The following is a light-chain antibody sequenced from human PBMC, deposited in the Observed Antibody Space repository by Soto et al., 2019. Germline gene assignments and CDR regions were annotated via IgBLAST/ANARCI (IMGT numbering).Light chain of an antibody. CDR3: QVYGGTPGT. Sequence: EIVLTQSPGTLSLSPGERATLSCRASQSVAGGSLAWYQHIPGQAPRLLIYGTSRRATGSPDRFSGSGSGTDFTLTISRLEPADFAVYYCQVYGGTPGTFGQGTKVDIK. J-gene: IGKJ1*01. CDR1: QSVAGGS. V-gene: IGKV3-20*01. CDR2: GTS.